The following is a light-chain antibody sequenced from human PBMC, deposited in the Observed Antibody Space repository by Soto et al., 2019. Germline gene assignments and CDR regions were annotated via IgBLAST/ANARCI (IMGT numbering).Light chain of an antibody. CDR2: EGT. Sequence: QSALTQPASVSGSPGQSITISCIGTSRDVGSYNLVSWYQQHPGNAPKLIIYEGTKRPSGVSYRFSGSKSGNTASLTISGLQEEDEGDYHCCSFAGSSTYVFGTGTKSPS. J-gene: IGLJ1*01. V-gene: IGLV2-23*01. CDR3: CSFAGSSTYV. CDR1: SRDVGSYNL.